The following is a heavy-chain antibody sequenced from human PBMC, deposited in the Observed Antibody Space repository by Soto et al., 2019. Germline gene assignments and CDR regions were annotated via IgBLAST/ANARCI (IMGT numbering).Heavy chain of an antibody. V-gene: IGHV3-30*03. Sequence: GGSLRLSCAASGFTFSSYGMHWVRQAPGKGLEWVAVISYDGSNKYYADSVKGRFTISRDNSKNTLYLQMNSLRAEDTAVYYCARVRGDDYGEAHNVFAPWGQGTLVTVSS. J-gene: IGHJ5*02. CDR1: GFTFSSYG. CDR3: ARVRGDDYGEAHNVFAP. CDR2: ISYDGSNK. D-gene: IGHD4-17*01.